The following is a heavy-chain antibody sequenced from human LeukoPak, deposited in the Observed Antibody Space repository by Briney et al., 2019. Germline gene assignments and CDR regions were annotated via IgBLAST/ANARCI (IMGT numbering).Heavy chain of an antibody. J-gene: IGHJ4*02. CDR2: ICPGHSDT. V-gene: IGHV5-51*01. Sequence: GESLKISCKGSGYSFGNRWIGWVRQMPGKGLEWMGTICPGHSDTTYSPSFQGQVTISADKSISAAHLQWSSLKASDSAMYYCARPGYSSSWPSSFDYWGQGTLVTVSS. CDR1: GYSFGNRW. D-gene: IGHD6-13*01. CDR3: ARPGYSSSWPSSFDY.